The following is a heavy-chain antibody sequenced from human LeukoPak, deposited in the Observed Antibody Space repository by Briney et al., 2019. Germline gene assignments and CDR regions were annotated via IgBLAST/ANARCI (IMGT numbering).Heavy chain of an antibody. J-gene: IGHJ4*02. CDR2: LNWNGGST. Sequence: GGSLRLSCAASGFTFDDYGMSWVRQAPGKGLEWVSGLNWNGGSTRYADSVKGRFTISRDNARDSLYLQMNSLRDDDTSVYYCARDASALYWGRGTPVTVSS. D-gene: IGHD6-19*01. V-gene: IGHV3-20*04. CDR3: ARDASALY. CDR1: GFTFDDYG.